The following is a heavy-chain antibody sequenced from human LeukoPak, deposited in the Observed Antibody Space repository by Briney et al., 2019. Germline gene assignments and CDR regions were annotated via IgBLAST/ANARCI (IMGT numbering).Heavy chain of an antibody. J-gene: IGHJ4*02. CDR1: GYTFTGYY. D-gene: IGHD3-3*01. Sequence: ASVKVSCKASGYTFTGYYMHWVRPAPGQGLEWMGWINPNSGGTNYAQKFQGRVTMTRDTSISTAYMELSMLRSDDTAVYYGARGTFWSGYYSGVFDYWGQGTLVTVSS. V-gene: IGHV1-2*02. CDR2: INPNSGGT. CDR3: ARGTFWSGYYSGVFDY.